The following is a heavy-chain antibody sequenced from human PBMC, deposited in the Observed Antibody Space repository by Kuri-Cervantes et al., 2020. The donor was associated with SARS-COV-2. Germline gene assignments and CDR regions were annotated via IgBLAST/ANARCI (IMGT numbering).Heavy chain of an antibody. CDR3: ARWGYYDFWSGYVVGDYYYYMDV. Sequence: GESLKISCAASGFTFSDYYMSWIRQAPGKGLEWVSYISSSGSTIYYADSVKGRFTISRDNAKNSLYLQMNSLRAEDTAVYYCARWGYYDFWSGYVVGDYYYYMDVWGKGTTVTVSS. CDR1: GFTFSDYY. CDR2: ISSSGSTI. D-gene: IGHD3-3*01. J-gene: IGHJ6*03. V-gene: IGHV3-11*04.